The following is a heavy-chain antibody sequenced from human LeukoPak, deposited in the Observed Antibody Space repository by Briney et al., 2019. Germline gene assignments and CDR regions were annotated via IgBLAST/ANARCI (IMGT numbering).Heavy chain of an antibody. CDR2: IYHNGDT. CDR3: ARAGVVPAAINRAFDI. Sequence: SETLSLTCIVSGGSIISGDYYRSWIRQPPGKGLEWIGYIYHNGDTYYNPSLKSRVSISVDTSKNQFSLKLSSVTAADTAVYYCARAGVVPAAINRAFDIWGQGSVVTVSS. D-gene: IGHD2-2*02. CDR1: GGSIISGDYY. V-gene: IGHV4-30-4*08. J-gene: IGHJ3*02.